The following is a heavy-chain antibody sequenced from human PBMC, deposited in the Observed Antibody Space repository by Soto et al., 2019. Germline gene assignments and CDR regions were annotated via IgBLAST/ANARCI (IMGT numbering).Heavy chain of an antibody. CDR1: GGSIISGGYY. D-gene: IGHD3-3*01. CDR3: ARERVDPPHFEY. Sequence: LSLNCTVSGGSIISGGYYWSWIRQHPVKGLEWIGYIYYSGSTYYNPSLKSRVTISVDTSKNQFSLKLSSVTAADTAVYYCARERVDPPHFEYLGQGTLVNVCS. J-gene: IGHJ4*02. CDR2: IYYSGST. V-gene: IGHV4-31*03.